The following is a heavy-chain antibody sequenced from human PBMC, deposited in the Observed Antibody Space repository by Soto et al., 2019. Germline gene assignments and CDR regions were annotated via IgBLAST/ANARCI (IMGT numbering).Heavy chain of an antibody. D-gene: IGHD3-16*01. J-gene: IGHJ6*02. V-gene: IGHV4-34*01. CDR3: ARGMGAEKTFYYYYGMDV. Sequence: QVQLQQWGAGLLKPSETLSLTCAVYGGSFSGYYWSWIRQPPGKGLEWIGEINHSGSTNYNPSLKSRVTISVDTSKNQFSLKLSSVTAADTAVYYCARGMGAEKTFYYYYGMDVWGQGTSVTVSS. CDR1: GGSFSGYY. CDR2: INHSGST.